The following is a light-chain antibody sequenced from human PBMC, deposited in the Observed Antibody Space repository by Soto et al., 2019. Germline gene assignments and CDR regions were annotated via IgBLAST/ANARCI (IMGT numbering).Light chain of an antibody. Sequence: QSALTQPASVSGSTGQSITISCTGTSSDIGGYNYVSWYQQYPGKAPKLMIYEVTNRPSGVSNRVSGSKSGNTASLTISGLQAEDEADYYCCSYRDCSARLFGGVTKVTVL. CDR2: EVT. J-gene: IGLJ3*02. CDR1: SSDIGGYNY. V-gene: IGLV2-14*01. CDR3: CSYRDCSARL.